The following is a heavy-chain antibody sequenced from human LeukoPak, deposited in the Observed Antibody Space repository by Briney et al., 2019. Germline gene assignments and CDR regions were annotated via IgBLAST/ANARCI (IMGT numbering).Heavy chain of an antibody. Sequence: EPGGSLRLSCAASGFTVSSNYMSWVRQAPGKGLEWVSVIYSDVSTYYTDSVKGRLTISRDNSKNTVFLQMNSLRAEDTAVYYCARDRSAVARAYDIWGQGTMVTVSS. CDR1: GFTVSSNY. V-gene: IGHV3-53*01. CDR3: ARDRSAVARAYDI. CDR2: IYSDVST. J-gene: IGHJ3*02. D-gene: IGHD6-19*01.